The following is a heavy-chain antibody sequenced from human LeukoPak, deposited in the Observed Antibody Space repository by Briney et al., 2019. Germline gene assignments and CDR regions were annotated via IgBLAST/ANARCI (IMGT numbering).Heavy chain of an antibody. CDR2: IIPILGIA. J-gene: IGHJ4*02. CDR3: AMIAAAGTGVDY. CDR1: GGTFSSYA. V-gene: IGHV1-69*04. Sequence: SVKVSCKASGGTFSSYAISWVRQAPGQGLEWMGRIIPILGIANYAQKFQGRVTITADKSTSTAYMELNSLRSEDTAVYYCAMIAAAGTGVDYWGQGTLVTVSS. D-gene: IGHD6-13*01.